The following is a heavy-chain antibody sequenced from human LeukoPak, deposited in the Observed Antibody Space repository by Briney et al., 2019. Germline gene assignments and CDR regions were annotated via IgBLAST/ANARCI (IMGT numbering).Heavy chain of an antibody. D-gene: IGHD3-22*01. CDR3: ARADYTYYYDSSGPNSFDY. CDR2: ISRSGSTI. CDR1: GFAFSDYS. V-gene: IGHV3-11*04. Sequence: GGSLRLSCAASGFAFSDYSMSWIRQAPGKGLEWVSYISRSGSTIYYADSVKGRFTISRDNAKNSLYLQMNSLRAEDTAVYYCARADYTYYYDSSGPNSFDYWGQGTLVTVSS. J-gene: IGHJ4*02.